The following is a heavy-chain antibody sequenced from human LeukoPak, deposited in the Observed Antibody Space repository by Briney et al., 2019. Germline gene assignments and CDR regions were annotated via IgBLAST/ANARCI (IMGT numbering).Heavy chain of an antibody. CDR2: IYYSGST. V-gene: IGHV4-30-4*02. CDR1: GGSISSGDYY. D-gene: IGHD2-2*01. J-gene: IGHJ4*02. Sequence: SETLSLTCTVSGGSISSGDYYWSWIRQPPGKGLEWIGYIYYSGSTYYNPSLKSRVTISVDTSKNQFSLKLSSVTAADTAVYYCAGIVVVPAAQYFDYWGQGTLVTVSS. CDR3: AGIVVVPAAQYFDY.